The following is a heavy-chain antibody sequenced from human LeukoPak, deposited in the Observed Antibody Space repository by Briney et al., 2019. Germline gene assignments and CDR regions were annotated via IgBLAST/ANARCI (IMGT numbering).Heavy chain of an antibody. J-gene: IGHJ4*02. CDR1: GGSISSYY. D-gene: IGHD1-26*01. V-gene: IGHV4-59*01. CDR2: IYYSGST. CDR3: AGGSGSSDY. Sequence: SETLSLTCTVSGGSISSYYWRWIRQPPGKGLEWIGYIYYSGSTNYNPSLKTRVTISLETSKNQFSLKLRSVTAADTAVYYCAGGSGSSDYWGQGTLATVSS.